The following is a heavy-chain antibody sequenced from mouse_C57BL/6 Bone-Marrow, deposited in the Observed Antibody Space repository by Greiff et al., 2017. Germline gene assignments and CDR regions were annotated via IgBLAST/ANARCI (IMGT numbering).Heavy chain of an antibody. CDR3: TRLDY. J-gene: IGHJ2*01. Sequence: QVQLKQSGAELVRPGASVTLSCKASGYTFTDYEMPWVKQTPVHGLEWIGAIDPESGGTAYNEKFKGKAILTADKSSSTAYMELRSLTSEDSAVYYCTRLDYWGQGTTLTVSS. CDR1: GYTFTDYE. CDR2: IDPESGGT. V-gene: IGHV1-15*01.